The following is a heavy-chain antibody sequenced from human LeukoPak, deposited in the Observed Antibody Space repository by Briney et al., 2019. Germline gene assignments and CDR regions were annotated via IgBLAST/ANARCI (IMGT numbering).Heavy chain of an antibody. Sequence: GGSLRLSCVASGFTFSSYAMSWVRHAPGKGLEWVSGISAGGSSTYYTDSVKGRFTISRDNSKNTLNLQVNSLRAEDTAVYYCAKVGRADDYYFDYWGQGTLVTVSS. CDR2: ISAGGSST. CDR3: AKVGRADDYYFDY. CDR1: GFTFSSYA. V-gene: IGHV3-23*01. D-gene: IGHD3-3*01. J-gene: IGHJ4*02.